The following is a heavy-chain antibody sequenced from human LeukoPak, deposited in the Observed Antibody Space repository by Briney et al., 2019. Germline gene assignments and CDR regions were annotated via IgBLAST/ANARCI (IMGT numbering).Heavy chain of an antibody. CDR3: ARWDSLGASFDY. CDR1: GGTFSSYA. Sequence: SVKVSCKASGGTFSSYAISWVRQAPGQGLEWMGRIIPIPGIANYAQKFQGRVTITADKSTSTAYMELSSLRSEDTAVYYCARWDSLGASFDYWGQGTLVTVSS. D-gene: IGHD1-26*01. V-gene: IGHV1-69*04. J-gene: IGHJ4*02. CDR2: IIPIPGIA.